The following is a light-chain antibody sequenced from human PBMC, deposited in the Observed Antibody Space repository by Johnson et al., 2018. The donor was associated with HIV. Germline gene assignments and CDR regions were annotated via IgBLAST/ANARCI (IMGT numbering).Light chain of an antibody. CDR1: SSNSGNNY. J-gene: IGLJ1*01. CDR2: ENN. V-gene: IGLV1-51*02. Sequence: QSVLTQPPSVSAAPGQKVTISSSGSSSNSGNNYVAWYQQLTGTAPKLLIYENNKRPSGIPDRFAGCKSGTSATQGITGRQTGDEADYYCGTSDSSLVSFYFFVTGTKVTVL. CDR3: GTSDSSLVSFYF.